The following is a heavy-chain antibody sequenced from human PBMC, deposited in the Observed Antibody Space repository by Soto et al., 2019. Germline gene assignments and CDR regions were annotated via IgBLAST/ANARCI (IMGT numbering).Heavy chain of an antibody. CDR3: ARDASYYGSGSYYTNFDY. Sequence: ASVKVSCKASGYTFTSYAMHWVRQAPGQRLEWMGWINAGNGNTKYSQKFQGRVTITRDTSASTAYMELSSLRSEDTAVYYCARDASYYGSGSYYTNFDYWGQGTLVTVSS. CDR2: INAGNGNT. D-gene: IGHD3-10*01. V-gene: IGHV1-3*01. J-gene: IGHJ4*02. CDR1: GYTFTSYA.